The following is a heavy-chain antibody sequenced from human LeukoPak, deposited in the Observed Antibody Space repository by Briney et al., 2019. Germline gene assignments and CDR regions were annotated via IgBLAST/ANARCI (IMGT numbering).Heavy chain of an antibody. CDR2: ISTYNGNT. D-gene: IGHD3-3*01. Sequence: ASVKVSCKASGYTLNSYDISWVRQAPGQGLEWMAWISTYNGNTNYAQKVQGRATMTPDTSTSTAYMELRSLRSDDTAVYYCARVLRYDFWSAYYFDYWGRGTLVSVSS. V-gene: IGHV1-18*01. CDR3: ARVLRYDFWSAYYFDY. CDR1: GYTLNSYD. J-gene: IGHJ4*02.